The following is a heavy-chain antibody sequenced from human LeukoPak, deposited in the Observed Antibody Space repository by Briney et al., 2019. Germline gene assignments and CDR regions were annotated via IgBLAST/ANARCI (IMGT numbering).Heavy chain of an antibody. CDR2: IIPILGIA. J-gene: IGHJ6*02. CDR3: ARDPNTPASLYYYGMDV. V-gene: IGHV1-69*04. CDR1: GGTFSSYA. Sequence: GSSVKVSCKASGGTFSSYAISWVRQAPGQGLEWMGRIIPILGIANYAQKFQGRVTITADKSTSTAYMELSSLRSEDTAVYYCARDPNTPASLYYYGMDVWGQGTTVTVSS. D-gene: IGHD2-15*01.